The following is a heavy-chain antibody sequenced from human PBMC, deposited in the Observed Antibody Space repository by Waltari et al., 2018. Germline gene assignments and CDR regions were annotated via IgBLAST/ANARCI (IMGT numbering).Heavy chain of an antibody. D-gene: IGHD3-10*01. CDR2: IYTSGST. CDR3: ARDLVPGAFDY. V-gene: IGHV4-61*09. CDR1: GGSISSGSYY. J-gene: IGHJ4*02. Sequence: QVQLQESGPGLVKPSQTLSLTCTVSGGSISSGSYYWSWIRQPAGKGLEWIGYIYTSGSTNYTPSLKSRVTISVDTSKNQFSLKLSSVTAADTAVYYCARDLVPGAFDYWGQGTLVTVSS.